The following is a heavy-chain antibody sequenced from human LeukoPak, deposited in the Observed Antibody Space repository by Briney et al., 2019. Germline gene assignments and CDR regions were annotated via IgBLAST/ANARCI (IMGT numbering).Heavy chain of an antibody. J-gene: IGHJ4*02. V-gene: IGHV3-30-3*01. CDR3: ASDYGDPDAADY. CDR1: GITFSGYA. CDR2: ISYNGNNN. Sequence: GGSLRLSCAASGITFSGYAMHWVRQAPGKGLEWMAVISYNGNNNYYADSVKGRFTISRDNSKNTLYLQMNSLRAEDTAMYYCASDYGDPDAADYWGQGTLVTVSS. D-gene: IGHD4-17*01.